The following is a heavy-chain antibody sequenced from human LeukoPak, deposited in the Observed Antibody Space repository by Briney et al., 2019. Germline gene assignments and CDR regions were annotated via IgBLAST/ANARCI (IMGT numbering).Heavy chain of an antibody. J-gene: IGHJ4*02. V-gene: IGHV3-21*01. Sequence: GGSLRLSCAAPGFTFSSYSMNWVRQAPGKGLEWVSSISSNSIYVFYADSMKGRFTISRDNAKNSLSLQMNSLRAEDTAVYYCARDQVDRIWYFDYWGQGTLVTVSS. CDR1: GFTFSSYS. CDR3: ARDQVDRIWYFDY. D-gene: IGHD1-14*01. CDR2: ISSNSIYV.